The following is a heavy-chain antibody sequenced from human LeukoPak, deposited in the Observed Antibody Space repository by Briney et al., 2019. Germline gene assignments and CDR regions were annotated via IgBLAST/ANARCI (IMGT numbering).Heavy chain of an antibody. CDR1: GFTFDDYG. CDR3: ARVYFDWRFDP. J-gene: IGHJ5*02. D-gene: IGHD3-9*01. Sequence: GGSLRLSCAASGFTFDDYGMSWVRQAPGKGLEWVSGINWNGGSTGYADSVKGRFTISRDNAKNSLYLQMNSLRAEDTAVYYCARVYFDWRFDPWGQGTLVTVSS. V-gene: IGHV3-20*04. CDR2: INWNGGST.